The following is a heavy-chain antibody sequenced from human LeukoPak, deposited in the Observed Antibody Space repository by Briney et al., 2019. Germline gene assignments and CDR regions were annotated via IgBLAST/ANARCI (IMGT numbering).Heavy chain of an antibody. V-gene: IGHV4-30-4*08. CDR2: IYYSGST. Sequence: SWVRQPPGKGLEWIGYIYYSGSTYYNPSLKSRVTISVDTSKNQFSLKLSSVTAADTAVYYCASFIPAAILGFQHWGQGTLVTVSS. CDR3: ASFIPAAILGFQH. D-gene: IGHD2-2*01. J-gene: IGHJ1*01.